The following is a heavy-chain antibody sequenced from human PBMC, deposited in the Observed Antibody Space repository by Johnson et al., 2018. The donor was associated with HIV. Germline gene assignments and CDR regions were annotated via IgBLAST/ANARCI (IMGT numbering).Heavy chain of an antibody. Sequence: VQLVESGGGVVQPGGSLRLSCEASGFTFSSYAMHWVRQAPGKGLEWVSAISGSGGSTYYADSVKGRFTISRDNSKNTLDLQMNSLTIEDTAVFYCAKTRMGGILDAFDLWGQGTMVIVS. CDR1: GFTFSSYA. CDR2: ISGSGGST. V-gene: IGHV3-23*04. J-gene: IGHJ3*01. D-gene: IGHD3-10*01. CDR3: AKTRMGGILDAFDL.